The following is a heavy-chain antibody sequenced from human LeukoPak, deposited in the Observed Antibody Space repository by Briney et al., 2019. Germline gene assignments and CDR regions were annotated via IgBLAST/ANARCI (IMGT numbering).Heavy chain of an antibody. CDR3: ARRQGCSSTACPPDY. Sequence: GESLKISCKGSGYSFNTYWIGWVRQMPGKGLEWMGIIYPGDSDTRYSPSFQGQVTMSADKSISTAYLQWSSLKASDTATYCCARRQGCSSTACPPDYWGQGTLVTVSS. J-gene: IGHJ4*02. V-gene: IGHV5-51*01. CDR2: IYPGDSDT. CDR1: GYSFNTYW. D-gene: IGHD2-2*01.